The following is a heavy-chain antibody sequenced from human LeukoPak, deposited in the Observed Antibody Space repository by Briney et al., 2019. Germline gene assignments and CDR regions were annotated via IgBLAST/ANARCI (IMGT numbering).Heavy chain of an antibody. J-gene: IGHJ4*02. CDR3: AREGVAAAGLFDY. CDR2: IYYSGST. Sequence: KASETLSLTCTVSGGSISSGGYYWSWIRQHPGKGLEWIGYIYYSGSTYYNPSLKSRVTISVDTSKNQFSLKLSSVTAADTAVYYCAREGVAAAGLFDYWGQGTLVTVSS. CDR1: GGSISSGGYY. D-gene: IGHD6-13*01. V-gene: IGHV4-31*03.